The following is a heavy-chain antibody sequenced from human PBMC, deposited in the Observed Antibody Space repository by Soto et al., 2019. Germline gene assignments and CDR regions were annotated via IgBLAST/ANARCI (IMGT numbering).Heavy chain of an antibody. Sequence: GSLRLSCAASGFTFNNYSIGWVRQAPGKGLEWVSVTSDSGGTTYYADSVKGRFTISRDNSKNTMYLQMNSLRVEDTAVYFCAKDARRTSGWYYFDYWGPGALVTVSS. V-gene: IGHV3-23*01. CDR2: TSDSGGTT. CDR3: AKDARRTSGWYYFDY. CDR1: GFTFNNYS. J-gene: IGHJ4*02. D-gene: IGHD6-19*01.